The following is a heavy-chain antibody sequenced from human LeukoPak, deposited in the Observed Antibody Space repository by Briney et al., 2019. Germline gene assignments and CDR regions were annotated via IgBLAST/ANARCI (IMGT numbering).Heavy chain of an antibody. CDR2: IRNDGSIK. D-gene: IGHD1-1*01. Sequence: GGSLRLSCAASGFTFSSYGMHWVRQAPGKGLEWLAFIRNDGSIKYYADPAKGRFTISRDNSKNTVYLQMNSLKPEDTAVYFCAKWANWNGGGNGIDPWGQGTLVTVSS. J-gene: IGHJ5*02. V-gene: IGHV3-30*02. CDR3: AKWANWNGGGNGIDP. CDR1: GFTFSSYG.